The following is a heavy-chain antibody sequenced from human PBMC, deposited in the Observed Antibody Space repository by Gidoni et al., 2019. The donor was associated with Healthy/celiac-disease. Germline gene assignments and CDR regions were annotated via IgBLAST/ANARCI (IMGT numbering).Heavy chain of an antibody. CDR3: AKNFYYYDSSGYSDY. J-gene: IGHJ4*02. D-gene: IGHD3-22*01. Sequence: VQLLESGGGLVQPGGSLRLSCAASGFTFSSYAMSWVRPAPGKGLEWVSAISGSGGSTYYADSVKGRFTISRDNSKNTLYLQMNSLRAEDTAVYYCAKNFYYYDSSGYSDYWGQGTLVTVSS. CDR1: GFTFSSYA. V-gene: IGHV3-23*01. CDR2: ISGSGGST.